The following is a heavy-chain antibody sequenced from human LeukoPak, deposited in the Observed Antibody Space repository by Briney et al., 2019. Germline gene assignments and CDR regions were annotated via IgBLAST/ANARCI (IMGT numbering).Heavy chain of an antibody. CDR2: IKSKTDGGTT. CDR3: TTAGYSYGRIRFDY. J-gene: IGHJ4*02. Sequence: TGGSLRLSCAASGFTFSNAWMSWVRQAPGKGLEWVGRIKSKTDGGTTDYAAPVKGRFTISRDDSKNTLYLKMNSLKTEDTAVYYCTTAGYSYGRIRFDYWGQGTLVTVSS. CDR1: GFTFSNAW. V-gene: IGHV3-15*01. D-gene: IGHD5-18*01.